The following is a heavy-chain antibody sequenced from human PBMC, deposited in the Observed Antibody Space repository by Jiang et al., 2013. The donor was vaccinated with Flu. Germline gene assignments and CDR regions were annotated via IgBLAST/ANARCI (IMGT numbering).Heavy chain of an antibody. CDR2: IYDSGSS. CDR3: ARAQKXSGFELPYFDS. D-gene: IGHD5-12*01. CDR1: GGSIRSSSYF. J-gene: IGHJ4*02. V-gene: IGHV4-39*07. Sequence: GSGLVKPSETLSLTCTVSGGSIRSSSYFWGWLRQPPGKGLEWIGSIYDSGSSWYNPSLKTRVTIAVDTLKSQLSLKVKSVIAADAAVYYCARAQKXSGFELPYFDSWGQGALVHRLL.